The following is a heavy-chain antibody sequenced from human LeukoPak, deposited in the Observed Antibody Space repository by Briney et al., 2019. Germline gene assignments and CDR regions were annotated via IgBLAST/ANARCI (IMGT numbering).Heavy chain of an antibody. CDR3: ARDLMVRGVIITHDY. CDR1: GFTFSSYW. J-gene: IGHJ4*02. Sequence: GGSLRLSCAASGFTFSSYWMSWVRQAPGEGLEWVAKINQDGTEKAYVDSVKGRFTISRDNAKNSLYLQMNSLRAEDTAVYYCARDLMVRGVIITHDYWGQGTLVTVSS. D-gene: IGHD3-10*01. CDR2: INQDGTEK. V-gene: IGHV3-7*01.